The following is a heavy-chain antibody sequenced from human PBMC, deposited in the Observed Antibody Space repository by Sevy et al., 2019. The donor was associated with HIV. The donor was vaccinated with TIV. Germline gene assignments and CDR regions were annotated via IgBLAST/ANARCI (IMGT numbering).Heavy chain of an antibody. J-gene: IGHJ6*02. CDR3: AKDLNATLVVVNFPLLGHDMDV. CDR2: TRYDGSNT. D-gene: IGHD3-22*01. V-gene: IGHV3-30*02. CDR1: GFIFRNHG. Sequence: GGSLRLSCAASGFIFRNHGMHWVRQAPGKGLEWVAFTRYDGSNTYYADSVKGRLTISRDNSKNTLYLQMNSLGPEDTAMYYCAKDLNATLVVVNFPLLGHDMDVWGQGTTVTLSS.